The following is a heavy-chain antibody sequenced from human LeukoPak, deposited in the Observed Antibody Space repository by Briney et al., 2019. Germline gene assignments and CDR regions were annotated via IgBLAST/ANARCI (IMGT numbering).Heavy chain of an antibody. Sequence: GGSLRLSCTASGFSFSAYSMSWVRQAPGKGLQWVSTINDNGDGTYYADSVKGRFTISRDNSYNTVSLQMNSLRDEDTGVYYCAKGLRTGVGPYMGYHYYMDVWGKGATVTVSS. V-gene: IGHV3-23*01. CDR2: INDNGDGT. CDR3: AKGLRTGVGPYMGYHYYMDV. CDR1: GFSFSAYS. D-gene: IGHD3-16*01. J-gene: IGHJ6*03.